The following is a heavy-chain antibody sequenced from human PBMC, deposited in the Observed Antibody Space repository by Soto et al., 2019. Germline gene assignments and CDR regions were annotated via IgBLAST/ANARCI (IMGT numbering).Heavy chain of an antibody. V-gene: IGHV4-39*01. CDR3: ASLAAAGTWFWVDFDY. CDR2: IYYSGST. Sequence: PSETLSLTCTVSGGSISSSSYYWGWIRQPPGKGLEWIGSIYYSGSTYYNPSLKSRVTISVGTSKNQFSLKLSSVTAADTAVYYCASLAAAGTWFWVDFDYWGQGTLVTVSS. CDR1: GGSISSSSYY. J-gene: IGHJ4*02. D-gene: IGHD6-13*01.